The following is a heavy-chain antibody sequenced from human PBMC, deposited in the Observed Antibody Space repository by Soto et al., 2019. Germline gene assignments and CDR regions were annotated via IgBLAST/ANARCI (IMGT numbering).Heavy chain of an antibody. CDR2: IIPIFGTA. V-gene: IGHV1-69*13. J-gene: IGHJ6*02. CDR3: ARDPRYYGSGSYYAYYYYGMDV. CDR1: GGTLSSYA. Sequence: SVKVSCKASGGTLSSYAISWVRQAPGQGLEWMGGIIPIFGTANYAQKFQGRVTITADESTSTAYMVLSSLRSEDTAVYYCARDPRYYGSGSYYAYYYYGMDVWGQGTTVTVSS. D-gene: IGHD3-10*01.